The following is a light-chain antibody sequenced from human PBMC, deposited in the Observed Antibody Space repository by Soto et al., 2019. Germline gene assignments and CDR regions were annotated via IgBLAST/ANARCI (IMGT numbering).Light chain of an antibody. V-gene: IGLV2-14*01. Sequence: QSALTQPASVSGSPGQSITISCTGTSSDVGGYNYVSWYQQHPGKAPKLMIYDVSNRPSGVSNRFSGSKSGNTASLIISGLQAEDEADYYCLSYTSSSTLVFGGGTKLTVL. CDR2: DVS. CDR3: LSYTSSSTLV. J-gene: IGLJ3*02. CDR1: SSDVGGYNY.